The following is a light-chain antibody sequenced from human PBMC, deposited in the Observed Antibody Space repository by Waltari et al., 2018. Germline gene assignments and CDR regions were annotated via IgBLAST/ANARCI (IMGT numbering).Light chain of an antibody. V-gene: IGLV4-69*01. Sequence: LVLTQSPSASASLAASVKLPCTLSSGHSSNIIECPPQQPEKGPRYLMKVNSDGSHSKGDEISDRFSGSSSGSERYLPISSLQSEDEADYYCQTGVHGTWVFGGGTKLTVL. J-gene: IGLJ3*02. CDR1: SGHSSNI. CDR2: VNSDGSH. CDR3: QTGVHGTWV.